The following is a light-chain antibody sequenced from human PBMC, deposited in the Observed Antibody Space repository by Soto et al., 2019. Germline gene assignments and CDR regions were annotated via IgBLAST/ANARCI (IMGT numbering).Light chain of an antibody. J-gene: IGLJ3*02. CDR1: SRDVGGYNY. CDR3: SSYTNSGTWV. Sequence: QSALTQPASVSGSPGQSITISCTGTSRDVGGYNYVSWHQQHPGKAPKVIITEVSNRPSGVSNRFSGSKSGNTASLTISGLQAEDEADYYCSSYTNSGTWVFGGGTKLTVL. CDR2: EVS. V-gene: IGLV2-14*01.